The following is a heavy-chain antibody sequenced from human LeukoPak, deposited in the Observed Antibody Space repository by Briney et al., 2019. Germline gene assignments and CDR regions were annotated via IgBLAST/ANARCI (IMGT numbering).Heavy chain of an antibody. V-gene: IGHV4-59*01. Sequence: SETLSLTCTVSGGSISSFSWSWIRQSPGKGLKWIGYISDTGSTSYSPSLESRLTISLDMSKNQFSLKLSSVTAADTAVYYCARGLQLVYFDSWGQGTLVTVSS. D-gene: IGHD1-1*01. CDR1: GGSISSFS. CDR3: ARGLQLVYFDS. J-gene: IGHJ4*02. CDR2: ISDTGST.